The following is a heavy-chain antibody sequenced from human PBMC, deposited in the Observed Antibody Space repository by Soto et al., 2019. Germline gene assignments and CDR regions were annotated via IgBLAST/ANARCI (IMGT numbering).Heavy chain of an antibody. CDR3: VKGEYYYDSSGYYPFDY. D-gene: IGHD3-22*01. CDR1: GGSISSYY. V-gene: IGHV4-59*12. Sequence: PSETLSLTCTVSGGSISSYYWSWIRQPPGKGLEWIGYIYYSGSTNYNPSLKSRVTISVDNSKNQFSLKLSSVTAADTAVYYCVKGEYYYDSSGYYPFDYWGQGTLVTVSS. CDR2: IYYSGST. J-gene: IGHJ4*02.